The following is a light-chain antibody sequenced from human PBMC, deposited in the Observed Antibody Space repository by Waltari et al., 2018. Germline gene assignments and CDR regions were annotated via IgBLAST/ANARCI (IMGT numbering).Light chain of an antibody. Sequence: DVGLTRSPLYLPVTIGQPASISCRSSRGLVHNDANTSLNWFQQRPGQSPRRLIYQVSNRDSGVPDRFSGSGSGSDFTLRISRVEAEDVAIYYCMQGTHWPPSLAFGGGTKLDI. CDR1: RGLVHNDANTS. V-gene: IGKV2-30*02. CDR2: QVS. J-gene: IGKJ4*01. CDR3: MQGTHWPPSLA.